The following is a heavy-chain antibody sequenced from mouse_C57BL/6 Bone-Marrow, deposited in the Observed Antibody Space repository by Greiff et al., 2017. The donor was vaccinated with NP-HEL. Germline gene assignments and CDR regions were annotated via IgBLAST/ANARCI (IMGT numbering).Heavy chain of an antibody. J-gene: IGHJ3*01. CDR1: GFTFSDYG. D-gene: IGHD3-2*02. CDR2: ISSGSSTI. CDR3: ARSPLDSSGPWFAY. Sequence: DVKLVESGGGLVKPGGSLKLSCAASGFTFSDYGMHWVRQAPEKGLEWVAYISSGSSTIYYADTVKGRFTISRDNAKNTLFLQMTSLRSEDTAMYYCARSPLDSSGPWFAYWGQGTLVTVSA. V-gene: IGHV5-17*01.